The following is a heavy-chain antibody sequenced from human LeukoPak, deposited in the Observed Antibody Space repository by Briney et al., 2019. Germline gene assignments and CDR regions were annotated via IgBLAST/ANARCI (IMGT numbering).Heavy chain of an antibody. Sequence: GGSLRLSCAASGFTFSDYYMSWIRQAPGKGLEWVSYIGGSGSTIYYADSVKGRFTISRDNAKNSLYLQMNSLRAEDTAVYYCARDSTYYYGSRSYSHRYYFDYWGQGTLVTVSS. J-gene: IGHJ4*02. D-gene: IGHD3-10*01. CDR3: ARDSTYYYGSRSYSHRYYFDY. V-gene: IGHV3-11*01. CDR1: GFTFSDYY. CDR2: IGGSGSTI.